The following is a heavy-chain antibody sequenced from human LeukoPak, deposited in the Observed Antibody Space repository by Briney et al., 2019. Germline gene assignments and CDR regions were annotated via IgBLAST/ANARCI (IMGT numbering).Heavy chain of an antibody. CDR2: ISWDGGST. J-gene: IGHJ6*03. V-gene: IGHV3-43D*03. CDR3: AKDAGLARAYYYYYYMDV. Sequence: PGGSLRLSCAASGFTFDDYAMHWVRHAPGKGLEWVSLISWDGGSTYYADSVKGRFTISRDNSKNSLYLQMNSLRAEDTALYYCAKDAGLARAYYYYYYMDVWGKGTTVTVSS. CDR1: GFTFDDYA. D-gene: IGHD3-3*02.